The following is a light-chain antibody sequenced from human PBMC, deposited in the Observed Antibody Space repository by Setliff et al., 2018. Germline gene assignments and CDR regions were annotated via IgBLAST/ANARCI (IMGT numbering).Light chain of an antibody. V-gene: IGLV2-14*03. CDR1: SSDVGGYNY. CDR2: DVS. Sequence: QSVLTQPASVSGSPGQAITISCTGTSSDVGGYNYVSWYQRHPGKVPKLMIYDVSNRPSGVSNRFSGSKSGDTASLTISGLQAEDEADYFCTSYTTGGTYVFGAGTKVTVL. CDR3: TSYTTGGTYV. J-gene: IGLJ1*01.